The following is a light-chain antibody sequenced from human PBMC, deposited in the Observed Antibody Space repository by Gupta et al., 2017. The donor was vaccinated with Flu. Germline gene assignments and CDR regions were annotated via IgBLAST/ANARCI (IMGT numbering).Light chain of an antibody. CDR1: QSVSNY. CDR2: DAY. J-gene: IGKJ5*01. Sequence: EIVLTQSPATLSLSPGERATLSCRASQSVSNYFALYQQKPGQAPRLIIYDAYHRDNGILYLTLASSIRDGEDFAGYYCQQVSNWPPITYSRERRLEI. CDR3: QQVSNWPPIT. V-gene: IGKV3-11*01.